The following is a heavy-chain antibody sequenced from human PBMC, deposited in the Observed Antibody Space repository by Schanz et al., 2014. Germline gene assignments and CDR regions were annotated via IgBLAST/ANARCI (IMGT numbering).Heavy chain of an antibody. CDR2: ISHDGHRD. D-gene: IGHD3-22*01. CDR1: GFTFHTYD. V-gene: IGHV3-30-3*01. J-gene: IGHJ6*03. Sequence: VHLEESGGGVVQPGRSLRLSCAASGFTFHTYDMHWVRQAPGKGLEWVAQISHDGHRDFYADSVKGRFTVSRDNNWKTLSLQMNSLRSDDTAIYHGARENSSGYSPAVTYYIDVGGKGTTVTVSS. CDR3: ARENSSGYSPAVTYYIDV.